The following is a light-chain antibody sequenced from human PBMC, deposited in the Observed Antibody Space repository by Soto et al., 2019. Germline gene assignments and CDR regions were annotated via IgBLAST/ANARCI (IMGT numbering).Light chain of an antibody. V-gene: IGKV1-39*01. CDR1: QRVSSY. CDR3: QQYYSTPLT. J-gene: IGKJ4*01. CDR2: AAS. Sequence: DIQMTQSPSSLSASVGDRVTITCRASQRVSSYLNWYQQKPGKAPKFLIYAASSLQSGVPSRFSGIGSGTDFTLTISSLQPEDFATYDCQQYYSTPLTFGGGTKVEIK.